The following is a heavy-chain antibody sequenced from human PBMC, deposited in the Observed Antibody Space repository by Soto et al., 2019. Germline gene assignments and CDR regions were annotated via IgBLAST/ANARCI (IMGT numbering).Heavy chain of an antibody. J-gene: IGHJ4*02. V-gene: IGHV1-69*13. D-gene: IGHD4-17*01. Sequence: SVKVSCKASGGTFSSYAISWVRQAPGQGLEWMGGIIPIFGTANYAQKFQGRVTITADESTSTAYMELSSLRSEDTAVYYCAREGVYGDSLGNFDYWGQGTLVTVSS. CDR1: GGTFSSYA. CDR3: AREGVYGDSLGNFDY. CDR2: IIPIFGTA.